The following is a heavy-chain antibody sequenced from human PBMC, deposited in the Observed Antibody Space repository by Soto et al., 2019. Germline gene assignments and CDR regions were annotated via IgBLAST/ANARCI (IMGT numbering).Heavy chain of an antibody. J-gene: IGHJ4*02. D-gene: IGHD6-6*01. CDR2: ISSNGGST. Sequence: PVGSLRLSCAASGFTFSSYAMHWVRQAPGEGLEYVSAISSNGGSTYYADSVKGRFTISRDNSKNTLYLQMGSLRAEDMAVYYCARANYGSYDYWGQGTLVTVSS. CDR1: GFTFSSYA. CDR3: ARANYGSYDY. V-gene: IGHV3-64*02.